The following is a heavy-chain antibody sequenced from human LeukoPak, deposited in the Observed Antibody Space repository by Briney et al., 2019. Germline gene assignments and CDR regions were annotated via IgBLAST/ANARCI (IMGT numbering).Heavy chain of an antibody. CDR2: IYYSGST. D-gene: IGHD5-18*01. CDR3: ARVGGYSYGFRYYYMDV. V-gene: IGHV4-61*01. CDR1: GGSISSSSYY. Sequence: SETLSLTCTVSGGSISSSSYYWSWIRQPPGKGLEWIGYIYYSGSTNYNPSLKSRVTISVDTSKDQFSLKLSSVTAADTAVYYCARVGGYSYGFRYYYMDVWGKGTTVTVSS. J-gene: IGHJ6*03.